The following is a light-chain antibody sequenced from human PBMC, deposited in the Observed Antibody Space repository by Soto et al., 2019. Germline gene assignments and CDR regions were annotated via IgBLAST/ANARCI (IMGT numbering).Light chain of an antibody. CDR3: QQLGSSPGFT. CDR1: QSINNRY. Sequence: EIVLTQSPGTLSLSPGERATLSCRASQSINNRYLAWYQQKPGQAPRLLIYGASSRATGIPDRFIGSGSGTDFPLTISRLEPEDFAVYYCQQLGSSPGFTFGPGTKVDIK. J-gene: IGKJ3*01. CDR2: GAS. V-gene: IGKV3-20*01.